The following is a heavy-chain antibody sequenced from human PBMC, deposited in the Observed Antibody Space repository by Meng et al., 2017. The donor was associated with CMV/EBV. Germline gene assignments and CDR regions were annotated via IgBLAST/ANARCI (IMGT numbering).Heavy chain of an antibody. CDR3: ARLIAAAGLYYYYGMDV. Sequence: SETLSLTCTVSGGSISSYYWSWIRQPPGKGLEWIGYIYYSGSTNYNPSLKSRVTISVDTSKNQFSLKLSSVTAADTAVYYCARLIAAAGLYYYYGMDVWGQGTTVTV. CDR1: GGSISSYY. CDR2: IYYSGST. D-gene: IGHD6-13*01. V-gene: IGHV4-59*01. J-gene: IGHJ6*02.